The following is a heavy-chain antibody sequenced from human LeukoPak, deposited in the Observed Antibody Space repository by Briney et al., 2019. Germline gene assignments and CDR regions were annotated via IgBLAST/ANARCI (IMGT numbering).Heavy chain of an antibody. V-gene: IGHV4-61*01. CDR2: IYYSGST. D-gene: IGHD3-10*01. Sequence: PSETLSLTCTVSGGTVISGSYYWNWIRQPPGKTLAWIGYIYYSGSTNYNPSLKSRVTISMDTSKMQFSLKLNSVTAADTAVYYCAREKRTYNFGSGSQGFDYWGQGTLVTVSS. J-gene: IGHJ4*02. CDR3: AREKRTYNFGSGSQGFDY. CDR1: GGTVISGSYY.